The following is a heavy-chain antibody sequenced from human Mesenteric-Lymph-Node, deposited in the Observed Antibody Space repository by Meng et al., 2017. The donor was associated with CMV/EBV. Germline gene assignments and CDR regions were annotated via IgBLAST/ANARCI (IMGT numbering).Heavy chain of an antibody. J-gene: IGHJ5*02. CDR2: IYYSGST. CDR3: ARENLSGYDYRFDP. CDR1: GCSISSGGYY. V-gene: IGHV4-31*02. D-gene: IGHD5-12*01. Sequence: SGCSISSGGYYWSWIRQHPGKGLEWIGYIYYSGSTYYNPSLKSRVTISVDTSKNQFSLKLSSVTAADTAVYYCARENLSGYDYRFDPWGQGTLVTVSS.